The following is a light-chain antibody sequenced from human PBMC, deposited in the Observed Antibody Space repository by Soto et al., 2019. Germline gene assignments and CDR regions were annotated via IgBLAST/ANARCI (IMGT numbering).Light chain of an antibody. Sequence: EVLVSQSPDTLYVSPGERVTLSCRASQSVSDKLAWYQQKPGQGPRLLVDRASTRTLGIPARFSGSESGTEFTLTISRLQSEDVAIYYCPQYTTWPIPFGQGTRLEI. CDR3: PQYTTWPIP. CDR1: QSVSDK. V-gene: IGKV3-15*01. CDR2: RAS. J-gene: IGKJ5*01.